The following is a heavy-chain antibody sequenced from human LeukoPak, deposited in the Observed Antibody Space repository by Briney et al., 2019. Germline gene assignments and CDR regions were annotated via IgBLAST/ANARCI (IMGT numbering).Heavy chain of an antibody. Sequence: PGGSLRLSCAASGFTVSSNEMSWVRQAPGKGLEWVANIKQDGSEKYYVDSVKGRFTISRDNAKNSLYLQMNSLRAEDTAVYYCARDRGSSGWYKDFDYWGQGTLVTVSS. J-gene: IGHJ4*02. D-gene: IGHD6-19*01. V-gene: IGHV3-7*01. CDR2: IKQDGSEK. CDR1: GFTVSSNE. CDR3: ARDRGSSGWYKDFDY.